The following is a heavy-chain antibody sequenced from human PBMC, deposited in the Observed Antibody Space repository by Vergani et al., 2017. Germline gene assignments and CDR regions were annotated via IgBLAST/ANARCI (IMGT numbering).Heavy chain of an antibody. D-gene: IGHD6-19*01. V-gene: IGHV4-39*01. Sequence: QVRLQESVPALVKPSETLSLTCTVSGGSISSSSYYWGWIRQPPGKGLEWIGRIYYSGSTYYNPSLKSRVTISVDTSKNQFSLKVTSVTAADTAVYFCARQRPGSGWSPGDFDDWGQGILVTVSS. CDR1: GGSISSSSYY. CDR3: ARQRPGSGWSPGDFDD. CDR2: IYYSGST. J-gene: IGHJ4*02.